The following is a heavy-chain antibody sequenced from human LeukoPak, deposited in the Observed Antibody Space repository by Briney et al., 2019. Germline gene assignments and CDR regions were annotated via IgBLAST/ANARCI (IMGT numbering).Heavy chain of an antibody. V-gene: IGHV3-11*06. CDR2: ISGSSSYT. Sequence: PGGSLRLSCAASGFTFSDYYMSWIRQAPGKGLEWVSYISGSSSYTNSADSVKGRFTISRDNAKNSLYLQMSSLRAEDTAVYFCARSSSGWTKFDYWGQGALVTVSS. J-gene: IGHJ4*02. D-gene: IGHD6-19*01. CDR3: ARSSSGWTKFDY. CDR1: GFTFSDYY.